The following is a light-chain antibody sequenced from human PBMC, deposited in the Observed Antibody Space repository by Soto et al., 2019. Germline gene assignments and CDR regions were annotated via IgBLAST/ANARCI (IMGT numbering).Light chain of an antibody. Sequence: EIVMTQSPATLSVSPGERATLSCRASQSVSSNLAWYQQQPGQAPRLLLYGASTRATGIPARCSGSGSGTEYTLTISSLQSEDFAVYYCQQYNNWPRGTFGQGTKLEIK. CDR2: GAS. CDR3: QQYNNWPRGT. J-gene: IGKJ2*01. V-gene: IGKV3-15*01. CDR1: QSVSSN.